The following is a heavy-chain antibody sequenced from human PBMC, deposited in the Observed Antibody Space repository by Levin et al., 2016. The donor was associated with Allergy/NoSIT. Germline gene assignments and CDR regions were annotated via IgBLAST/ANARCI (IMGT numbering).Heavy chain of an antibody. CDR2: IYYSGST. D-gene: IGHD3-10*01. V-gene: IGHV4-39*01. J-gene: IGHJ6*02. Sequence: SETLSLTCTVSGGSISSSSYYWGWIRQPPGKGLEWIGSIYYSGSTYYNPSLKSRVTISVDTSKNQFSLKLSSVTAADTAVYYCAFRSGSEDYYYYGMDVWGQGTTVTVSS. CDR1: GGSISSSSYY. CDR3: AFRSGSEDYYYYGMDV.